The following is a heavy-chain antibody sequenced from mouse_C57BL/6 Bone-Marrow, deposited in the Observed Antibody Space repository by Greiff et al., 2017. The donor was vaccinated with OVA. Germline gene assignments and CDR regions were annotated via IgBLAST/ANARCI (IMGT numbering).Heavy chain of an antibody. J-gene: IGHJ2*01. Sequence: VQLKESGPELVKPGASVKISCKASGYSFTGYYMNWVKQSPEKSLEWIGEINPSTGGTTYNQKFKAKATLTVDKSSSTAYMQLKSLTSEDSAVYYCARFLLSDYWGQGTTLTVSS. CDR3: ARFLLSDY. CDR1: GYSFTGYY. D-gene: IGHD1-1*02. V-gene: IGHV1-42*01. CDR2: INPSTGGT.